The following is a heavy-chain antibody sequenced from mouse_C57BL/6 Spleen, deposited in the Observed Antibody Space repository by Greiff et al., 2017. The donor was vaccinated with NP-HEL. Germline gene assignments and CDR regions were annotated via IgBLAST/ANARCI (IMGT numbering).Heavy chain of an antibody. D-gene: IGHD1-1*01. CDR3: ARWEEYYGSLYYFDY. CDR2: INPNNGGT. Sequence: EVQLQQSGPELVKPGASVKISCKASGYTFTDYYMNWVKQSHGKSLEWIGDINPNNGGTSYNQKFKGKATLTVDKSSSTAYMELRSLTSEDSAVYYCARWEEYYGSLYYFDYWGQGTTLTVSS. J-gene: IGHJ2*01. V-gene: IGHV1-26*01. CDR1: GYTFTDYY.